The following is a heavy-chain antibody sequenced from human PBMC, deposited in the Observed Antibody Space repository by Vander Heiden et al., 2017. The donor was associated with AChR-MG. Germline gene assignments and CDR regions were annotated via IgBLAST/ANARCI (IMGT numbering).Heavy chain of an antibody. CDR3: ARHYSGSPLDY. V-gene: IGHV5-51*01. D-gene: IGHD3-10*01. J-gene: IGHJ4*02. CDR2: VYPDDSDT. CDR1: GDSFTNHW. Sequence: EVQLVQSGAEMKKPGESLTISCKGSGDSFTNHWIGWVRQMPGKGLEWMGIVYPDDSDTRYSPSFQGQVTISADKSISTAYLHWSSLKASDTAMYYCARHYSGSPLDYWGQGTLVTVSS.